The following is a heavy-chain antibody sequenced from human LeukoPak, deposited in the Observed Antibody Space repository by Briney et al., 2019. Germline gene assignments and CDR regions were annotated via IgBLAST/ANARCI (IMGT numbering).Heavy chain of an antibody. D-gene: IGHD4-17*01. CDR3: ARGRGTTVTTPPYYYGMDV. J-gene: IGHJ6*02. Sequence: SETLSLTCAVYGGSFSGYYWSWIRQPPGKGLEWIGEINHSGSTNYNPSLKSRVTISVDTSKNQFSLKLSSVTAADTAVYYCARGRGTTVTTPPYYYGMDVWGQGTTVTVSS. CDR2: INHSGST. V-gene: IGHV4-34*01. CDR1: GGSFSGYY.